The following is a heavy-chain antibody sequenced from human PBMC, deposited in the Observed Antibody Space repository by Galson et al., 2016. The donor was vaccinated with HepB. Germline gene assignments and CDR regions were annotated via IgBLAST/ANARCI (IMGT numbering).Heavy chain of an antibody. CDR1: GFIFSGYT. Sequence: SLRLSCAASGFIFSGYTMSWVRQAPGKGLEWVSSISVSSRYIYYGDSGRGRFTISRDNAKNSLYLQVNSLRAEDTAVYYCARLAFCGGDCYRINGVFDIWGQGTMVTVSS. V-gene: IGHV3-21*06. CDR2: ISVSSRYI. J-gene: IGHJ3*02. CDR3: ARLAFCGGDCYRINGVFDI. D-gene: IGHD2-21*01.